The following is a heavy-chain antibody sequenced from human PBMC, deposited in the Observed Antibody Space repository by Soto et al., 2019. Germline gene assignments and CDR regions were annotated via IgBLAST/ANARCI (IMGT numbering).Heavy chain of an antibody. V-gene: IGHV5-51*01. J-gene: IGHJ6*02. CDR3: ARHQVAGYYYYGMDV. D-gene: IGHD6-19*01. Sequence: GESLKISCKGSGYSFTSYWIGWVRQMPGKGLEWMGIIYPGDSDTRYSPSFQGQVTISADKSISTAYLQWSSLKASDTATYYCARHQVAGYYYYGMDVWGQGTTVTVSS. CDR2: IYPGDSDT. CDR1: GYSFTSYW.